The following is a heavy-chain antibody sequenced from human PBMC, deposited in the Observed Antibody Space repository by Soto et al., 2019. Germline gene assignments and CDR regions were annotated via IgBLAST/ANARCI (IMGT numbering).Heavy chain of an antibody. CDR2: IYYSGST. J-gene: IGHJ4*02. CDR3: ATDPLRFLADIDY. D-gene: IGHD3-3*01. Sequence: PSETLSLTCTVSGGSISSSSYYWGWIRQPPGKGLEWIGSIYYSGSTYYNPSLKSRVTISVDTSKNQFSLKLSSVTAADTAVYYCATDPLRFLADIDYWGQGTLVTVSS. CDR1: GGSISSSSYY. V-gene: IGHV4-39*01.